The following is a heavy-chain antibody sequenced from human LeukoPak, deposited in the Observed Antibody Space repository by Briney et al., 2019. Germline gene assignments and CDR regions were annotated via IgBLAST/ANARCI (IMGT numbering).Heavy chain of an antibody. CDR1: GGTFGSYA. CDR3: ATSPYYDFWSGHNGAFDI. J-gene: IGHJ3*02. Sequence: GASVKVSCKASGGTFGSYAISWVRQAPGQGLEWMGGIIPMFSAANYAQKFQGRVTITADESTSPVYMELSSLRSEDTAVYYCATSPYYDFWSGHNGAFDIWGQGTMVIVSS. D-gene: IGHD3-3*01. V-gene: IGHV1-69*13. CDR2: IIPMFSAA.